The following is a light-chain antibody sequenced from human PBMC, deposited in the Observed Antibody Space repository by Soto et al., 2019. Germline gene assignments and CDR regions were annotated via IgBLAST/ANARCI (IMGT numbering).Light chain of an antibody. J-gene: IGKJ1*01. Sequence: DIQMSQSPSSLSASVGDTVTIAFRASQSITNYLTWFQQTPGKPPKILIYAASSLQSGVPSRFSGSGSGTDFTLTISSLQPEDFETYYCQQSYSTPRTFGQGTKVDIK. CDR1: QSITNY. V-gene: IGKV1-39*01. CDR3: QQSYSTPRT. CDR2: AAS.